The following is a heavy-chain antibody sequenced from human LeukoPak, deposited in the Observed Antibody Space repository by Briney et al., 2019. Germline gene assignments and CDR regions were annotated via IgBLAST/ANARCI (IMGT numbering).Heavy chain of an antibody. D-gene: IGHD2-15*01. CDR1: GFTFSSYS. CDR2: ISSSSSYI. J-gene: IGHJ4*02. CDR3: ATDWWYCSGGSCYYFAY. V-gene: IGHV3-21*01. Sequence: GGSLRLSCAASGFTFSSYSMHWVRQAPGKGLEWVSSISSSSSYIYYADSVKGRFTISRDNAKNSLYLQMNSLRAEDTAVYYCATDWWYCSGGSCYYFAYWGQGTLVTVSS.